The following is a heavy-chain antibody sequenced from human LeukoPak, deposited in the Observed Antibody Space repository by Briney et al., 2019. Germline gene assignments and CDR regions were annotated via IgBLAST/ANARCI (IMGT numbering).Heavy chain of an antibody. CDR2: ISSSSSYI. CDR1: GFSFVDSA. V-gene: IGHV3-21*01. Sequence: PGGSLRLSCTASGFSFVDSAVHWVRQAPGKGLEWVSSISSSSSYIYYADSVKGRFTISRDNAKNSLYLQMNSLRAEDTAVYYCARCLISHFGESYYYYYYGMDVWGQGTTVTVSS. CDR3: ARCLISHFGESYYYYYYGMDV. J-gene: IGHJ6*02. D-gene: IGHD3-10*01.